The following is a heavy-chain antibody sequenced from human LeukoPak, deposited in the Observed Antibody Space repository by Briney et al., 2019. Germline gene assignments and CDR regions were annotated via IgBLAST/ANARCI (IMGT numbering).Heavy chain of an antibody. Sequence: GGSLRLSCAASGFTFSSYGMHWVRQAPGKGLEWVAFIRYDGSNKYYADSVKGRFTISRDNSKNTLYLQMNSLRAEDTAAYYCANPNDRGYYFDYWGQGTLVTVSS. D-gene: IGHD3-22*01. CDR1: GFTFSSYG. V-gene: IGHV3-30*02. J-gene: IGHJ4*02. CDR2: IRYDGSNK. CDR3: ANPNDRGYYFDY.